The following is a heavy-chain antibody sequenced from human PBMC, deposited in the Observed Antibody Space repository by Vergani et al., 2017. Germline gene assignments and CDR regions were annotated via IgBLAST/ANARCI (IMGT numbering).Heavy chain of an antibody. V-gene: IGHV4-30-2*01. Sequence: QLQLQESGSGLVKPSQTLSLTCAVSGDSITNGGFSWNWIRQPPGKGPEWIGYIFPSGNSDYNPSLKNRVSISLDKSKNQFSLLVNSVTATDTAVYFCARASLRALVGYYYYMDVWGKGTTVVVSS. CDR3: ARASLRALVGYYYYMDV. J-gene: IGHJ6*03. D-gene: IGHD3-16*02. CDR1: GDSITNGGFS. CDR2: IFPSGNS.